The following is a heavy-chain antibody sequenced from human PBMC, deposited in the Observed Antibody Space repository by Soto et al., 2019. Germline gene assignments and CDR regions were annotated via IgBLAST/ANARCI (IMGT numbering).Heavy chain of an antibody. J-gene: IGHJ6*02. V-gene: IGHV4-31*02. CDR2: IYQSGST. Sequence: QVQLQESGPRLVKPAQTLSLTCTVSGGSSFNGGDYWSWIRQLPGKGLEYIGYIYQSGSTYNNPSLKSRISITIASAKSQLSRKLSSVTAADTALYYCGSLKDYDILAGRYFSSGMDVWGQGTTVTVSS. CDR3: GSLKDYDILAGRYFSSGMDV. CDR1: GGSSFNGGDY. D-gene: IGHD3-9*01.